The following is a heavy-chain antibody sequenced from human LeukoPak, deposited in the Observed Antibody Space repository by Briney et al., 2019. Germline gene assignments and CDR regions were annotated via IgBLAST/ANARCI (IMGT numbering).Heavy chain of an antibody. D-gene: IGHD3-10*01. J-gene: IGHJ4*02. CDR1: VFTFSTYW. CDR3: AQTFRAD. V-gene: IGHV3-7*01. CDR2: IKQDGSVE. Sequence: GGSLRLSCAASVFTFSTYWMSWVRQAPGKGLEWVANIKQDGSVEYHVDSVKGRLIISRDNAKNSLYLQMNSLRAEDTAVYYCAQTFRADWGQGALVTVSS.